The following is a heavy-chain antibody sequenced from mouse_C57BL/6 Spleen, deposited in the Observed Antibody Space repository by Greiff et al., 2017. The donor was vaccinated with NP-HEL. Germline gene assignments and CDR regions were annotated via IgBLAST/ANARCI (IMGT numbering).Heavy chain of an antibody. CDR3: ARLDSNYAMDY. CDR2: IHPNSGST. V-gene: IGHV1-64*01. J-gene: IGHJ4*01. D-gene: IGHD2-5*01. Sequence: QVQLQQPGAELVKPGASVKLSCKASGYTFTSYWMHWVKQRPGQGLEWIGMIHPNSGSTNYNEKFKSKATLTVDKSSSTAYMQLSSLTSEDSAVYYCARLDSNYAMDYWGQGTSVTVSS. CDR1: GYTFTSYW.